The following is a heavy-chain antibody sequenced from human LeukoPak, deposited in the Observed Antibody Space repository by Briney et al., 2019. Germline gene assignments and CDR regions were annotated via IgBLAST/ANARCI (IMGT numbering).Heavy chain of an antibody. J-gene: IGHJ4*02. CDR2: ISWNSGSI. CDR3: AKSIFGVVIMDYFDY. V-gene: IGHV3-9*01. D-gene: IGHD3-3*01. CDR1: GFTFDDYA. Sequence: GGSLRLSCAASGFTFDDYAMPWVRQAPGKGLEWVSGISWNSGSIGYADSVKGRFTISRDNAKNSLYLQMNSLRAEDTALYYCAKSIFGVVIMDYFDYWGQGTLVTVSS.